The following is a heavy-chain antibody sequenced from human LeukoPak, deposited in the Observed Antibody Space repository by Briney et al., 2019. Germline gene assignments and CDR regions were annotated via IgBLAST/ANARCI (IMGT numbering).Heavy chain of an antibody. CDR3: AKKVAGGSATYGMDV. J-gene: IGHJ6*02. V-gene: IGHV3-30*18. CDR1: GFTFSSYG. D-gene: IGHD6-19*01. CDR2: ISDDGSTT. Sequence: GGSLRLSCAASGFTFSSYGMHWVRQAPGKGLEWVAVISDDGSTTHCADSVKGRFTISRDNSKNTLYLQMNSLRAEDTAVYYCAKKVAGGSATYGMDVWGQGTTVTVSS.